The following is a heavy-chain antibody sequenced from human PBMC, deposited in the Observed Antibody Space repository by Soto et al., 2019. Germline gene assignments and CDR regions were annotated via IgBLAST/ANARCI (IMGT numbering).Heavy chain of an antibody. D-gene: IGHD2-15*01. CDR1: GYTFNTYF. CDR2: TNAYSGES. CDR3: TSDATQSCGRLGCYHYDY. Sequence: VQLVQSGSEMREPGASVRISCKASGYTFNTYFISGISWVRQAPGQGLEWVGWTNAYSGESNNPEKLQGRSSLTADKSTNSLYLQLSRLALDDSDVYFSTSDATQSCGRLGCYHYDYWGQGTQVTVSS. J-gene: IGHJ4*02. V-gene: IGHV1-18*04.